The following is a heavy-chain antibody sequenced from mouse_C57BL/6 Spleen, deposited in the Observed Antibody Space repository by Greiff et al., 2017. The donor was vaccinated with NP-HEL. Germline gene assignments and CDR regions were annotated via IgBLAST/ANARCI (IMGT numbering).Heavy chain of an antibody. CDR3: ARNYDYDFDY. D-gene: IGHD2-4*01. Sequence: VKLMESGAELVRPGTSVKVSCKASGYAFTNYLIEWVKQRPGQGLEWIGVINPGSGGTNYNEKFKGKATLTADKSSSTAYMQLSSLTSEDSAVYFCARNYDYDFDYWGQGTTLTVSS. CDR1: GYAFTNYL. CDR2: INPGSGGT. J-gene: IGHJ2*01. V-gene: IGHV1-54*01.